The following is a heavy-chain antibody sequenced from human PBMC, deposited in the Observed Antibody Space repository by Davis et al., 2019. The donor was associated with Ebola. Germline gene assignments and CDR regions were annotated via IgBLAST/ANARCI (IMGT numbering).Heavy chain of an antibody. V-gene: IGHV1-69*13. Sequence: SVKVSCKASGGTFSSYAISWVRQAPGQGLEWMGGIIPIFGTANYAQKFQGRVTITADESTSTAYMELSSLRSEDTAVYYCARGGAESRYCTNGVCPTHYGMDVWGQGTTVTVSS. CDR2: IIPIFGTA. J-gene: IGHJ6*02. D-gene: IGHD2-8*01. CDR1: GGTFSSYA. CDR3: ARGGAESRYCTNGVCPTHYGMDV.